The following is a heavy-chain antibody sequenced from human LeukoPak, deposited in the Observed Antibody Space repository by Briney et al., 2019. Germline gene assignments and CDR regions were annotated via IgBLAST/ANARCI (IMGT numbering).Heavy chain of an antibody. V-gene: IGHV3-21*01. Sequence: GGSLRLSCAASGFTFSSYSMNWVRQAPGKGLEWVSSISSSSSYIYYADSVKGRFTISRDNAKNSLYLQMNSLRAEDTAVYYCARGGFRGYSYAFDYWGQGTLVTVSS. CDR3: ARGGFRGYSYAFDY. CDR1: GFTFSSYS. J-gene: IGHJ4*02. D-gene: IGHD5-18*01. CDR2: ISSSSSYI.